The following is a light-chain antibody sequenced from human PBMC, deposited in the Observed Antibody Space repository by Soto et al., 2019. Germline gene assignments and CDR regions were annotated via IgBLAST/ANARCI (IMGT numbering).Light chain of an antibody. J-gene: IGKJ5*01. CDR3: QQLFSYPLA. Sequence: IQLTQSPSSLSASVGDRVTIICRASEGIVNYLAWYQQQPGKVPKLLIYGASTLQGGVPSRFTGSGSGTDFTLTISSLQPEDFATYHCQQLFSYPLAFGQGTRLEMK. V-gene: IGKV1-9*01. CDR2: GAS. CDR1: EGIVNY.